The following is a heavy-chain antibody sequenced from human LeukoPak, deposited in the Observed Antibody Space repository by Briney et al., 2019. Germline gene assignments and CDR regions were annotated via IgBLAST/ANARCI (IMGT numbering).Heavy chain of an antibody. CDR1: GGTFSSYA. Sequence: SVKVSCKASGGTFSSYAISWVRQAPGQGLEWMGGIIPIFGTANYAQKFQGRVTITADESTSTAYMELSSLRSEDTAVYYCARVGYAYDFWSGYYPNWFDPWGQGTLVTVSS. J-gene: IGHJ5*02. CDR2: IIPIFGTA. CDR3: ARVGYAYDFWSGYYPNWFDP. V-gene: IGHV1-69*13. D-gene: IGHD3-3*01.